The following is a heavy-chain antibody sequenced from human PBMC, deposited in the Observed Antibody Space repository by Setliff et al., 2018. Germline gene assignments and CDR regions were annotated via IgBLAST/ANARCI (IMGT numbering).Heavy chain of an antibody. J-gene: IGHJ4*02. CDR1: GFIFANYA. CDR2: ISGSGGAT. V-gene: IGHV3-23*01. CDR3: ARDGHNVYCFDY. D-gene: IGHD1-1*01. Sequence: GGSLRLSCATFGFIFANYAMHWVRQSPGKGLEWVAAISGSGGATYYADSVKARFIISRDNTRSTVSLQLDRVKGEDTAVYYCARDGHNVYCFDYWGLGTLVTVSS.